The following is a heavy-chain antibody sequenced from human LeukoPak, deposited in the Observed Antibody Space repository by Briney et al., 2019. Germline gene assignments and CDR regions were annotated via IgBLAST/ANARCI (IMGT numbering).Heavy chain of an antibody. V-gene: IGHV4-39*01. J-gene: IGHJ3*02. CDR3: ARQLGEAFDAFDI. CDR1: GGSISSSSYY. D-gene: IGHD3-10*01. CDR2: IYYSGST. Sequence: SETLSLTCTVSGGSISSSSYYWGWLRQPPGKGLEWIGGIYYSGSTYYNPSLKRRVTISVDTSKNQFSLKLSSVTAADTAVYYCARQLGEAFDAFDIWGQGTMVTVSS.